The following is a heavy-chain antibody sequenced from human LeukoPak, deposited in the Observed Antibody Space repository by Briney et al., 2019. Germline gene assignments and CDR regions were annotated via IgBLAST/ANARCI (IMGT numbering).Heavy chain of an antibody. CDR3: ARVSLQGSSGFGLRGWFDP. J-gene: IGHJ5*02. CDR1: GGSISSYY. D-gene: IGHD3-22*01. V-gene: IGHV4-4*07. CDR2: IHTSGST. Sequence: PSETLSLTCTVSGGSISSYYWSWIRQSAGKGLEWIGRIHTSGSTNYNPSLKSRVTISVDTSKNQFPLKLSSVTAADTAVYYCARVSLQGSSGFGLRGWFDPWGQGTLVTVSS.